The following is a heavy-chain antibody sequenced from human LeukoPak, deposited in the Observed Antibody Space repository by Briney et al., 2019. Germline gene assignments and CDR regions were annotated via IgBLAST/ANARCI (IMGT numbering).Heavy chain of an antibody. Sequence: GGSLRLSCASSGFTFSSAAMTWVRQAPGKGLEWVSTITGSDDRTYYADSVKGRFTISRDYSKNTLHLQINSLRVEDTAIYYCAKDRYYDSSGPSDYWGQGTLVTVSS. J-gene: IGHJ4*02. CDR1: GFTFSSAA. CDR3: AKDRYYDSSGPSDY. V-gene: IGHV3-23*01. D-gene: IGHD3-22*01. CDR2: ITGSDDRT.